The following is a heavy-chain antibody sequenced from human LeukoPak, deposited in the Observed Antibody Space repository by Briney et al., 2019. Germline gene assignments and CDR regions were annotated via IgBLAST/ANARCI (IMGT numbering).Heavy chain of an antibody. CDR2: ISYSGST. CDR1: GASISSRDSY. Sequence: SQTLSLTCTVSGASISSRDSYWSWVRQPPGQGLEWIGFISYSGSTYYNPSLKSRITISVDMSNNQFSPRLNSVTAADTAVYYCARDVDTAMVAAFDIWGQGTMVTVSS. CDR3: ARDVDTAMVAAFDI. V-gene: IGHV4-30-4*08. J-gene: IGHJ3*02. D-gene: IGHD5-18*01.